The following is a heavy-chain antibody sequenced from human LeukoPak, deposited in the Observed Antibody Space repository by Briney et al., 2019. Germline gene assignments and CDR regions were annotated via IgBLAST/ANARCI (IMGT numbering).Heavy chain of an antibody. CDR3: ARGVRSSGYYMTFDY. CDR1: GFTFSSYA. D-gene: IGHD3-22*01. V-gene: IGHV3-30-3*01. Sequence: PGRSLRLSCAASGFTFSSYAMHWVRQAPGKGLEWVAVISYDGSNKYYADSVKGRFTISRDNSKNTLYMQMNSLRAEDTAVYYCARGVRSSGYYMTFDYWGQGTLVTVSS. J-gene: IGHJ4*02. CDR2: ISYDGSNK.